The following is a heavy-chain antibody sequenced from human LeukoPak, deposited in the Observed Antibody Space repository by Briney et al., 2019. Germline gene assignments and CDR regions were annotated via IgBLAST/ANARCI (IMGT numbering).Heavy chain of an antibody. D-gene: IGHD6-13*01. J-gene: IGHJ4*02. CDR2: IYYSGST. V-gene: IGHV4-59*12. CDR3: ARGNPGIAAAGDFDY. CDR1: GGSISSYY. Sequence: SETLSLTCTVSGGSISSYYWSWIRQPPGKGLEWIGYIYYSGSTNYNPSPKSRVTISVDTSKNQFSLKLSSVTAADTAVYYCARGNPGIAAAGDFDYWGQGTLVTVSS.